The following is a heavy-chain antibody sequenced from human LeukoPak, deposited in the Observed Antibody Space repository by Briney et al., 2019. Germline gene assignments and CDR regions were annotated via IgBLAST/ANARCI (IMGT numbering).Heavy chain of an antibody. CDR2: ISYDGSNK. D-gene: IGHD6-13*01. CDR1: GFTFSSYG. CDR3: AKEGQQLASYYYYYMDV. V-gene: IGHV3-30*18. Sequence: GGSLRLSCAASGFTFSSYGMHWVRQAPGKGLEWVAVISYDGSNKYYADSVKGRFTISRDNSKNTLYLQMNSLRAEDTAVYYCAKEGQQLASYYYYYMDVWGKGTTVTVSS. J-gene: IGHJ6*03.